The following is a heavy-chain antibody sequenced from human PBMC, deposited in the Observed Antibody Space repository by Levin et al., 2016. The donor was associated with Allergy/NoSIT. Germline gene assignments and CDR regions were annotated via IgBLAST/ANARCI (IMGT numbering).Heavy chain of an antibody. J-gene: IGHJ6*02. CDR3: ARGGYSLDYYGMDV. D-gene: IGHD5-18*01. V-gene: IGHV1-69*04. Sequence: WVRQAPGQGLEWMGRIIPILGIANYAQKFQGRVTITADKSTSTAYMELSSLRSEDTAVYYCARGGYSLDYYGMDVWGQGTTVTVSS. CDR2: IIPILGIA.